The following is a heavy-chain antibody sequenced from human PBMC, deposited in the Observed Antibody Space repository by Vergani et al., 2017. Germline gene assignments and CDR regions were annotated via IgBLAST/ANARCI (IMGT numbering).Heavy chain of an antibody. Sequence: VQLVESGGGLVKPGGSLRLSCAASGFTFSSYAMHWVRQAPGKGLEYVSAISSNGGSTYYANSVKGRFTISRDNSKNTLYLQMGSLRAEDMAVYYCARGDSYCSGGSCYPDYWGQGTLVTVSS. CDR1: GFTFSSYA. CDR3: ARGDSYCSGGSCYPDY. D-gene: IGHD2-15*01. J-gene: IGHJ4*02. CDR2: ISSNGGST. V-gene: IGHV3-64*01.